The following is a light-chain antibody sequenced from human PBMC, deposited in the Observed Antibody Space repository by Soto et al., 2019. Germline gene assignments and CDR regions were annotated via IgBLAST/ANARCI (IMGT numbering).Light chain of an antibody. CDR3: QQYDNLRCT. J-gene: IGKJ1*01. Sequence: DLQMTQSPSSLSASVGDRVTITCQASQDISNYLNWYQQKPGKAPKLLIYDASNLETGVPSRFSGSGSGTDFTFTISSLQPEDIATYYCQQYDNLRCTFGQGTKVEIK. CDR1: QDISNY. CDR2: DAS. V-gene: IGKV1-33*01.